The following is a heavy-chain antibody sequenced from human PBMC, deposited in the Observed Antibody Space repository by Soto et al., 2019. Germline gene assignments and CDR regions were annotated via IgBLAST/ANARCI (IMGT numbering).Heavy chain of an antibody. Sequence: PSETLSLTCPVSGGSVSSGSYYWSWIRQPPGKGLEWIGYIYYSGSTNYNPSLKSRVTISVDTSKNQFSLKLSSVTAADTAVYYCARESYYDSSGYYYGIGYWGQGTLVTVSS. V-gene: IGHV4-61*01. J-gene: IGHJ4*02. CDR2: IYYSGST. CDR3: ARESYYDSSGYYYGIGY. CDR1: GGSVSSGSYY. D-gene: IGHD3-22*01.